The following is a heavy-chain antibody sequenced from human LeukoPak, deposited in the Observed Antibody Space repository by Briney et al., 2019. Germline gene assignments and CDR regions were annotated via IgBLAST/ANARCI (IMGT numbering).Heavy chain of an antibody. CDR2: TYYRSKWYN. D-gene: IGHD3-10*01. V-gene: IGHV6-1*01. CDR3: AGEKFENYYGSGSYYNVRFDY. Sequence: SQTLSLTCAISGDSVSSNSAAWNWIRQSPSRGLEWLGRTYYRSKWYNDYAVSVKSRITINPDTSKNQFSLQLNSVTPEDTAVYYCAGEKFENYYGSGSYYNVRFDYWGQGTLVTVSS. CDR1: GDSVSSNSAA. J-gene: IGHJ4*02.